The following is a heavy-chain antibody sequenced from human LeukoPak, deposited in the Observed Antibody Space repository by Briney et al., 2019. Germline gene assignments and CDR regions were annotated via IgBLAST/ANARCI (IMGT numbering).Heavy chain of an antibody. D-gene: IGHD4-17*01. V-gene: IGHV3-49*04. CDR3: TRVSVTSVFDY. J-gene: IGHJ4*02. CDR1: GFTFGDYA. CDR2: ISSKAYGGTT. Sequence: GGSLRLSCTASGFTFGDYAMSWVRQAPGKGLEWVGFISSKAYGGTTEYAASVEGRFTISRDDSKSIAYLQMNSLKTEDTAVYYCTRVSVTSVFDYWGQGTLVTVSS.